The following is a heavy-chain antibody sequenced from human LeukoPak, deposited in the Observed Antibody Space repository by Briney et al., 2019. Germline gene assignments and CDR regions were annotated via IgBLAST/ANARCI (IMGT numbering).Heavy chain of an antibody. J-gene: IGHJ6*02. V-gene: IGHV3-72*01. CDR1: GSTFSDHY. CDR2: TRTKAKDYTT. D-gene: IGHD4-17*01. Sequence: GGSLRLSCATSGSTFSDHYMDWVRQAPGKGLEWVARTRTKAKDYTTEYAASVKGRFTVSRDESMNSLYLQMNSLKTEDTAVYYCARGPTVTFNYHYGMDVWGQGTTVTVS. CDR3: ARGPTVTFNYHYGMDV.